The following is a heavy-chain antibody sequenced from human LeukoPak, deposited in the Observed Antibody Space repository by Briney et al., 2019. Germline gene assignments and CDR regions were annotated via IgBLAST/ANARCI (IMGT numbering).Heavy chain of an antibody. CDR2: ISSSSSTI. CDR1: GFTFSSYS. CDR3: AREFQFSSGWYYFDY. Sequence: GGSLRLSCAASGFTFSSYSMNWVRQAPGKGLEWVSYISSSSSTIYYADSVKGRFTISRDNAQNSLYLQMNSLRAEDTAVYYCAREFQFSSGWYYFDYWGQGTLVTVSS. J-gene: IGHJ4*02. V-gene: IGHV3-48*01. D-gene: IGHD6-19*01.